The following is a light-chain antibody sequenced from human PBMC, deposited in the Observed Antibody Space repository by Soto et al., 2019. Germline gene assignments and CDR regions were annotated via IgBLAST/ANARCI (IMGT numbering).Light chain of an antibody. CDR1: QSVSSNY. CDR2: GAS. Sequence: EIVLTQSPGTLSLSPGGRATLSCRASQSVSSNYLAWYQRKPGQAPRLLIYGASSRATGIPDRFSGSGSGTDFTLTISRLEPEDFAVYYCQQYSSTPSTFGQGTKLEIK. J-gene: IGKJ2*01. V-gene: IGKV3-20*01. CDR3: QQYSSTPST.